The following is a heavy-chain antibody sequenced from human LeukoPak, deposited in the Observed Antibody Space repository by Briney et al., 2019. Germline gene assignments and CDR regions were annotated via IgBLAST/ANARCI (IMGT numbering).Heavy chain of an antibody. D-gene: IGHD2-8*01. Sequence: GGSLRLSCATPRYTFSGDAIHWGRQAPGKGLEYVSAITDNGAITYYANSVKGRFTLSRDNSKNTVSLQMGSLRVEDMAVYYFARNDPPLDCLLDCWRQGTLVTVSS. CDR3: ARNDPPLDCLLDC. V-gene: IGHV3-64*01. J-gene: IGHJ4*02. CDR1: RYTFSGDA. CDR2: ITDNGAIT.